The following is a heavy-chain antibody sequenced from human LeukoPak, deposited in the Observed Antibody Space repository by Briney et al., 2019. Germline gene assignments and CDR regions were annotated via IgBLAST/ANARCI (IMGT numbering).Heavy chain of an antibody. CDR2: IKYDGSER. D-gene: IGHD2-15*01. Sequence: GGSVRLSCAASGLQNKFWMSWVRQAPGKGLEWVANIKYDGSERNYVDSVKGRFTISRDNATISVSLQMNSLRAEDTAVYYCASQQDLEYTLSSGGYYFDSWGQGIQVTVSS. J-gene: IGHJ4*02. CDR3: ASQQDLEYTLSSGGYYFDS. CDR1: GLQNKFW. V-gene: IGHV3-7*01.